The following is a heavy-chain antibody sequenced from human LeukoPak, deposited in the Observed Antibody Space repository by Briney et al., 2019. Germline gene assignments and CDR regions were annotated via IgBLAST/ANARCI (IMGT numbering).Heavy chain of an antibody. J-gene: IGHJ4*02. Sequence: PGGSLRLSCAASGFTFSSYSMNWVRQAPGKGLEWVSSISGSNSYIYYADSMKGRFTISRDNAKNSLYLQMNSLRAEDTAVYYCARGVYDSDYWGQGTLVTVSS. CDR1: GFTFSSYS. D-gene: IGHD3-22*01. CDR3: ARGVYDSDY. CDR2: ISGSNSYI. V-gene: IGHV3-21*01.